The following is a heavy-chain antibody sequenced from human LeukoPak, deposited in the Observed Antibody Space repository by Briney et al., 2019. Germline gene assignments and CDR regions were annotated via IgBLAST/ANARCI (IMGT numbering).Heavy chain of an antibody. CDR1: GFTFSSYS. V-gene: IGHV3-48*01. CDR3: ARGVTTDCSGGSCYDV. D-gene: IGHD2-15*01. CDR2: ISISGDII. Sequence: GGSLRLSCAASGFTFSSYSMNRVRQAPGKGLEWVSYISISGDIIYYADSVKGRFTMSRDNAKNSLYLQMNSLRAEDTAVYYCARGVTTDCSGGSCYDVWGQGTTVTVSS. J-gene: IGHJ6*02.